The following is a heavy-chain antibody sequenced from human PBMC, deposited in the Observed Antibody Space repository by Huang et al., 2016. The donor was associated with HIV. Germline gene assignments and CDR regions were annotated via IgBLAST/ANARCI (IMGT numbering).Heavy chain of an antibody. J-gene: IGHJ6*03. D-gene: IGHD6-13*01. CDR1: GFTFRNHW. Sequence: EVQLVESGGGLVQPGGFLRLSCAASGFTFRNHWMHWDRQAPGKGLEGVTRSNREGSDTSHEESVKGRFTISRDNAQNTVHLHMNSLRAEDTAVYFCAKNPSITAVDSDYYYYYMDVWGKGTTVTVS. V-gene: IGHV3-74*01. CDR2: SNREGSDT. CDR3: AKNPSITAVDSDYYYYYMDV.